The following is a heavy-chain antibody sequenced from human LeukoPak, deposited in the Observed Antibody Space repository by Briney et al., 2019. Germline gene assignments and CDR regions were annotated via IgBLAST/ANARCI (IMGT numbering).Heavy chain of an antibody. CDR2: IYYSGST. J-gene: IGHJ4*03. Sequence: PSETLSLTCTVSGGSIRSSSYYWGWIRQPPGTGLEWIGSIYYSGSTYYNPSLKSRVTISVDTSKNQFSLKERSLSAADTALYYCARGATISETGYFDFWGQGTLVTVSS. CDR3: ARGATISETGYFDF. V-gene: IGHV4-39*01. D-gene: IGHD5-24*01. CDR1: GGSIRSSSYY.